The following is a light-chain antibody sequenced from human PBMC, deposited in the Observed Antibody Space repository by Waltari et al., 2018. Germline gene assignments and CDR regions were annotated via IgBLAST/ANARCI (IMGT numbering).Light chain of an antibody. V-gene: IGKV1D-12*01. Sequence: DIQLTQSPSFVSASIGDRVTITCRASHDITTWLAWYQQRPGRAPKLLIYAASSLQSGVPLRFSGNGSGTDFTLTISSLQPEDFASYYCQQADRFPITFGQRTRLEI. CDR2: AAS. CDR1: HDITTW. CDR3: QQADRFPIT. J-gene: IGKJ5*01.